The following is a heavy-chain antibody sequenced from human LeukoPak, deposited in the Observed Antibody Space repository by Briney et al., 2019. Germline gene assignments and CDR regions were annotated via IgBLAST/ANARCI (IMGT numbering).Heavy chain of an antibody. Sequence: HEASVKVSCKASGGTFSSYAVSWVRQAPGQGPEWMGRIIPILGIANYAQKFQGRVTITADKSTSTAYMELSSLRSEDTAVYYCARSPTNPGGYYYGMDVWGQGTTVTVSS. CDR3: ARSPTNPGGYYYGMDV. V-gene: IGHV1-69*04. J-gene: IGHJ6*02. CDR2: IIPILGIA. D-gene: IGHD5-12*01. CDR1: GGTFSSYA.